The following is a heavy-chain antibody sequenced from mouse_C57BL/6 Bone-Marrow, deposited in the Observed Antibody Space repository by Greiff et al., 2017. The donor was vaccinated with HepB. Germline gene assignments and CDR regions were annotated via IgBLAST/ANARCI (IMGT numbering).Heavy chain of an antibody. J-gene: IGHJ2*01. V-gene: IGHV1-26*01. CDR2: INPNNGGT. CDR3: ARLEIMDTTSYYFDY. D-gene: IGHD2-2*01. CDR1: GYTFTDYY. Sequence: VQLQQSGPELVKPGASVKISCKASGYTFTDYYMNWVKQSHGKSLEWIGDINPNNGGTSYNQKFKGKATLTVDKSSSTAYMELRSLTSEDSAVYYCARLEIMDTTSYYFDYWGQGTTLTVSS.